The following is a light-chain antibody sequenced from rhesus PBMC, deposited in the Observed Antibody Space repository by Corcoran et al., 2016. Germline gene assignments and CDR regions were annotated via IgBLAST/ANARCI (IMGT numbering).Light chain of an antibody. V-gene: IGKV3-24*04. CDR1: QRVGRY. CDR2: GAS. Sequence: ESVMTQSPATLALSPGERATLSCRASQRVGRYLAWYQQKPGLAPRLLIYGASTRATGIPDRFSGSGCGTEFTLTISSLDPEDVGVYVCLQSGNWPRTFGQGTKVEIK. J-gene: IGKJ1*01. CDR3: LQSGNWPRT.